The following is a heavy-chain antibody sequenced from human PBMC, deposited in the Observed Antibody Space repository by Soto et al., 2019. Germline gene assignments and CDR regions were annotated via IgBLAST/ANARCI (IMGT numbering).Heavy chain of an antibody. D-gene: IGHD1-7*01. V-gene: IGHV1-2*02. CDR2: INPNSGGT. J-gene: IGHJ6*02. CDR1: GYTFTDYY. Sequence: ASVKVSCKASGYTFTDYYMHWVRQALGQGLEWMRWINPNSGGTNYAQKFQGRVTMTRDTSISTAYMELSRLRSDDTAVYYCARKLELRGSYYYYYDMDVWGQGTTVT. CDR3: ARKLELRGSYYYYYDMDV.